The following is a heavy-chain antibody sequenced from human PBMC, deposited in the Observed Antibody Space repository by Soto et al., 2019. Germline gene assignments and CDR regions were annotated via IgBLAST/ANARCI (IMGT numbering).Heavy chain of an antibody. CDR3: ARDIRGYSRAFDY. Sequence: SETLSLTCSVSGDSVNSDSYYWTWIRQPPGKGLEWIGYISSSGRTNYNPSLKSRVTISLDTSSNQFSLELTSVTAADTAIYYCARDIRGYSRAFDYWGQGTLVTVSP. CDR2: ISSSGRT. D-gene: IGHD5-18*01. CDR1: GDSVNSDSYY. V-gene: IGHV4-61*01. J-gene: IGHJ4*02.